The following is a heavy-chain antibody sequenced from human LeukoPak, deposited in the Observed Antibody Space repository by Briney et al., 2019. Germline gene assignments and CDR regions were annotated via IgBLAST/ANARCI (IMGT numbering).Heavy chain of an antibody. Sequence: PSETLSLTCTVSGRSISGDYWSWIRQPAGKGLEWIGRIYTSGSTTDNPSLKSRVTMSVDTSKNQCALKLRTVTAAYTAVYSCARGITEPWYSDLWGRGTLVTVSS. J-gene: IGHJ2*01. CDR2: IYTSGST. CDR3: ARGITEPWYSDL. D-gene: IGHD1-14*01. CDR1: GRSISGDY. V-gene: IGHV4-4*07.